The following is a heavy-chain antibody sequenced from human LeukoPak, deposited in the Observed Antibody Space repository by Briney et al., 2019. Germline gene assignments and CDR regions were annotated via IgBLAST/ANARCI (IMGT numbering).Heavy chain of an antibody. J-gene: IGHJ4*02. CDR1: GFTFSKYS. V-gene: IGHV3-48*02. Sequence: PGGSLRLSCAASGFTFSKYSMNWVRQAPGKGLEWVSYITSSGTTIYYANSVKGRFTISRDNAKNSLYLQMDSLRYEDTAVYYCARDQYGDYSFDYWGQGTLVTVSS. CDR3: ARDQYGDYSFDY. CDR2: ITSSGTTI. D-gene: IGHD4-17*01.